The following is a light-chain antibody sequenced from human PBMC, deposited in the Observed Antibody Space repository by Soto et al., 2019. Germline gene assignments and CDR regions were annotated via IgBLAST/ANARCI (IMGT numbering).Light chain of an antibody. J-gene: IGLJ2*01. CDR3: AAWDDSLRGHVV. Sequence: QSVLTQPHSASGTPGQRVIISCSGSSSNIGSNYVSWYQQLPGTATKLLICRNDQRPSGVPDRFSGSKSGTSASLAISGLRSEVEADYYCAAWDDSLRGHVVFGGGTKLTVL. CDR1: SSNIGSNY. CDR2: RND. V-gene: IGLV1-47*01.